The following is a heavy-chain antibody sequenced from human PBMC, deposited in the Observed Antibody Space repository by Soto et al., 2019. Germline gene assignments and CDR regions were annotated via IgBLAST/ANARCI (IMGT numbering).Heavy chain of an antibody. D-gene: IGHD3-3*01. CDR2: IYYSGST. CDR1: GGSISSGGYY. Sequence: SETLSLTCTVSGGSISSGGYYWSWIRQHPGKGLEWIGYIYYSGSTYYNPSLKSRVTISVDTSKNQFSLKLSSVTAADTAVYYCARETLYDFWSGYYTMPDYSGQGTLVIVSS. J-gene: IGHJ4*02. CDR3: ARETLYDFWSGYYTMPDY. V-gene: IGHV4-31*03.